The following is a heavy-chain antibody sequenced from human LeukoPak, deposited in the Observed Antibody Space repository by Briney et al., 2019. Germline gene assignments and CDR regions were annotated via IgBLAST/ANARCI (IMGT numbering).Heavy chain of an antibody. D-gene: IGHD4-11*01. CDR2: INHSGST. CDR3: ARGRLVFPTWAV. V-gene: IGHV4-34*01. Sequence: PSETLSLTCAVYGGSFSGYYWSWIRQPPGKGLEWIGEINHSGSTNYNPSLKSRVTISVDTSKNQFSLKLSSVTAADTAVYYCARGRLVFPTWAVWGQGTTVTVSS. J-gene: IGHJ6*02. CDR1: GGSFSGYY.